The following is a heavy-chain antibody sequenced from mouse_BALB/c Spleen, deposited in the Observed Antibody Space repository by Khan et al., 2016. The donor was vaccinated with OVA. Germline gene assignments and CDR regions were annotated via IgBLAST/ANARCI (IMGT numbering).Heavy chain of an antibody. CDR1: GFSLTNYG. CDR3: ARQPYYHYNVMDY. CDR2: IWSDGST. V-gene: IGHV2-6-1*01. D-gene: IGHD2-10*01. Sequence: QVQLKQSGPGLVAPSQSLSITCTISGFSLTNYGIHWVRQPPGKGLEWLVVIWSDGSTTYNSDLKSRLTITKDNSKSQVFLKMKSLQTDDTAIYFCARQPYYHYNVMDYWGQGTSVTVSS. J-gene: IGHJ4*01.